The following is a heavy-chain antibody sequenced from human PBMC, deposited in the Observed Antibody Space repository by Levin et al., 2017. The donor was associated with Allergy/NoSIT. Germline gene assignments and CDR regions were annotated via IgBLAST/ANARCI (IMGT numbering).Heavy chain of an antibody. V-gene: IGHV1-18*01. CDR1: GYRLTNYG. CDR2: ISGYNGDT. J-gene: IGHJ6*02. Sequence: ASVKVCCKAAGYRLTNYGMSWVRQAPGQGLEWMGWISGYNGDTKYAERFQDRVTMTTDTSTTTVYMELRRLKSDDTAVYYCARERGILRFLEWPLSGMDVWGQGTTVTVSS. D-gene: IGHD3-3*01. CDR3: ARERGILRFLEWPLSGMDV.